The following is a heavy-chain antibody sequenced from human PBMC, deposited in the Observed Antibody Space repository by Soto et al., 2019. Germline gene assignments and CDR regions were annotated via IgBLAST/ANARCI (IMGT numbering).Heavy chain of an antibody. CDR1: GGSISSYY. V-gene: IGHV4-4*07. CDR3: ARDYDFWSGFGGYFDY. D-gene: IGHD3-3*01. J-gene: IGHJ4*02. Sequence: SETLSLTCTVSGGSISSYYWSWIRQPAGKGLEWIGRIYTSGSTIYNPSLKSRVTMSVDTSKNQFSLKLSSVTAADTAVYYCARDYDFWSGFGGYFDYCGKGTLITVSS. CDR2: IYTSGST.